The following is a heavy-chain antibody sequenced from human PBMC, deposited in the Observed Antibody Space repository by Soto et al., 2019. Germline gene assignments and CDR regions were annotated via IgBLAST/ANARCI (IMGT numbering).Heavy chain of an antibody. V-gene: IGHV4-31*03. CDR1: GGSISSGIYY. D-gene: IGHD5-12*01. CDR2: IYDSENT. Sequence: QVQLQESGPGLVKPPQTLSLTCTVSGGSISSGIYYWNWIRQHPGKGLEWIGYIYDSENTYYNPSLKSRVTISLDTSKNQFSLKLSSVTAADTAVYYCARDGYNRDIDQWGQGTLVTVSS. J-gene: IGHJ4*02. CDR3: ARDGYNRDIDQ.